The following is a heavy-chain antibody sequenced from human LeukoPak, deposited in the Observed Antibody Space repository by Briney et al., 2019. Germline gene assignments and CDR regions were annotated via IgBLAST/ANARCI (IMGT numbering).Heavy chain of an antibody. CDR3: ARAGGSSWSNWFDP. V-gene: IGHV3-48*01. D-gene: IGHD6-13*01. Sequence: AGGSLRLSCAASGFTFSSYSMNWVRQAPGKGLEWVSYISSSSSTIYYADSVKGRFTISRDNAKNSLYLQMNSLRAEDTAVYYCARAGGSSWSNWFDPWGQGTLVTVSS. CDR2: ISSSSSTI. J-gene: IGHJ5*02. CDR1: GFTFSSYS.